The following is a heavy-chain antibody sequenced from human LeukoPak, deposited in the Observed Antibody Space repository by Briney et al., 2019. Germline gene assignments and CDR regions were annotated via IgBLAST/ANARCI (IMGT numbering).Heavy chain of an antibody. Sequence: TSETLSLTCAVYGGPFSGYYWSWIRQPPGKGLEWIGEINHSGSANYNPSLKSRVTISVDMSKNQFSLKLSSVTAADTAVYYCARGHSTDWSFNLFDSWGQGTLVTVSS. CDR3: ARGHSTDWSFNLFDS. D-gene: IGHD3-9*01. J-gene: IGHJ4*02. CDR1: GGPFSGYY. CDR2: INHSGSA. V-gene: IGHV4-34*01.